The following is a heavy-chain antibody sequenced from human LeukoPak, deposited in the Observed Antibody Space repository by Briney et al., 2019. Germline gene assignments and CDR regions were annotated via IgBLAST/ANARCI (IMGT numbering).Heavy chain of an antibody. Sequence: GGSLRLSCAASGFTFSTYTMNWVRQAPGKGLEWVSSITSGSTYIYYGDSVKGRFTISRDNARNSLYLQMNSLRAEDTAVYYCARGVTTDCSGGSCYDVWGQGTTVTVSS. CDR1: GFTFSTYT. J-gene: IGHJ6*02. V-gene: IGHV3-21*01. CDR2: ITSGSTYI. D-gene: IGHD2-15*01. CDR3: ARGVTTDCSGGSCYDV.